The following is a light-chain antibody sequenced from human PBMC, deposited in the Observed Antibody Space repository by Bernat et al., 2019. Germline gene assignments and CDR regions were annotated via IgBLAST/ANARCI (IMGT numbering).Light chain of an antibody. CDR3: LQHNSYPWT. CDR2: GAS. J-gene: IGKJ1*01. V-gene: IGKV1-9*01. Sequence: DIQLTQSPPFLSASVGDRVTITCRASQVIGTYLAWYQQKPGKAPNLLIYGASTLQTGVPSRFSGSGSGTEFTLTISSLQPEDFATYYCLQHNSYPWTFGQGTKVEIK. CDR1: QVIGTY.